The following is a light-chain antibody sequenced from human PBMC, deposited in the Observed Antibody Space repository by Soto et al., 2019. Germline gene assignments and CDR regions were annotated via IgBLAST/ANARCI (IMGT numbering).Light chain of an antibody. Sequence: QSALTQPASVSGSPGQSITICCTGTSSDVGGFNYVSWYQQHPGKAPKLMIYDVTNRPSGVSYRFSGSKSGNTASLTISGLQAEDEADYYCNSYTSRSTYVFRTGNKVTVL. CDR2: DVT. CDR3: NSYTSRSTYV. V-gene: IGLV2-14*03. J-gene: IGLJ1*01. CDR1: SSDVGGFNY.